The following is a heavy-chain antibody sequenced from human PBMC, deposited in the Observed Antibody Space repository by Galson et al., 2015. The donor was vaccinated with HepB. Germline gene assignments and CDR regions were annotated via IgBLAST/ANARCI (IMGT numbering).Heavy chain of an antibody. D-gene: IGHD2-8*01. CDR1: GDSISSNY. CDR3: ASDLGV. V-gene: IGHV4-4*07. CDR2: LYTSGNT. J-gene: IGHJ4*02. Sequence: LSLTCRVSGDSISSNYWYWIRQPAGKGLEWIGLLYTSGNTNYNPSLKSRVTTSLDMSKTQFSLKLTSVTAADTAVYYCASDLGVWGQGTLVTVSS.